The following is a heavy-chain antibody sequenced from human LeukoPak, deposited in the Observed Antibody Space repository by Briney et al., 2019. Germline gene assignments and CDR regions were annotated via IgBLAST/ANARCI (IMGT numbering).Heavy chain of an antibody. Sequence: GGSLRLSCAASGFRFSDLTMNWVRQAPGKGLEWVSSIGGTNGAIFYADSVKGRFTISRDNVENSLSLQMNSLRAEDTAVYYCTRDRSYSDFDYWGQGTLVTVSS. CDR3: TRDRSYSDFDY. V-gene: IGHV3-21*01. D-gene: IGHD3-10*01. CDR1: GFRFSDLT. CDR2: IGGTNGAI. J-gene: IGHJ4*02.